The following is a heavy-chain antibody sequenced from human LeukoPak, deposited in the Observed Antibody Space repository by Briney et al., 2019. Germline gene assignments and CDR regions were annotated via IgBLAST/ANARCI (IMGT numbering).Heavy chain of an antibody. Sequence: GGSLRLSCAASGFPFSSYGMHWVRQAPGKGLEWVAVISYDGSKTYYADSVKGRFTISRDNSKNTLYLQMNSLRAEDTAVYYCASPGGYDFWSGPFDYWGQGTLVTVSS. D-gene: IGHD3-3*01. V-gene: IGHV3-30*03. J-gene: IGHJ4*02. CDR2: ISYDGSKT. CDR1: GFPFSSYG. CDR3: ASPGGYDFWSGPFDY.